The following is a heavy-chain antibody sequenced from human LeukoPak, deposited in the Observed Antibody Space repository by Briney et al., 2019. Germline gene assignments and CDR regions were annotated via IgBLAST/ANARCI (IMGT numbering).Heavy chain of an antibody. CDR2: ISDSGAST. D-gene: IGHD3-10*01. CDR3: AKGGTWSYYYYYMDV. V-gene: IGHV3-23*01. CDR1: GFRFSTSA. J-gene: IGHJ6*03. Sequence: EGSLRLSCAASGFRFSTSAMSWVRQAPGKGLEWVSGISDSGASTFYADSVKGRFTISRDPSKNTLFLQMNSLRAEDTAVYYCAKGGTWSYYYYYMDVWGKGTTVTVSS.